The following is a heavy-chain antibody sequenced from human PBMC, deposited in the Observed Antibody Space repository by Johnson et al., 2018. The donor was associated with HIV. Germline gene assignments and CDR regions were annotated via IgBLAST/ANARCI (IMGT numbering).Heavy chain of an antibody. CDR3: ARDFPSPLDAFDI. V-gene: IGHV3-30-3*01. CDR1: GFTFSSYA. Sequence: QVQLVESGGGVVQPGRSLSLSCVASGFTFSSYAMHWVRQAPGKGLEWVAVISYAGSNKYYTDSVQGRFTISRDNSKNTLCLQMKSLRAEDTAVYYCARDFPSPLDAFDIWGQGTMVTVSS. J-gene: IGHJ3*02. CDR2: ISYAGSNK.